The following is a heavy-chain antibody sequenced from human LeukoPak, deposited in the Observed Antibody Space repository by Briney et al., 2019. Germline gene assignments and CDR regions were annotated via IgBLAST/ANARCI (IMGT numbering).Heavy chain of an antibody. V-gene: IGHV1-46*01. CDR2: INPSGGST. CDR3: ARDRRIAAAGNLFALGY. J-gene: IGHJ4*02. Sequence: ASVKVSCKASGYTFTSYYMHWVRQAPGQGLEWMGIINPSGGSTSYAQKFQGRVTMTRDTSTSTVYMELSSLRSEDTAVYYCARDRRIAAAGNLFALGYWGQGTLVTVSS. D-gene: IGHD6-13*01. CDR1: GYTFTSYY.